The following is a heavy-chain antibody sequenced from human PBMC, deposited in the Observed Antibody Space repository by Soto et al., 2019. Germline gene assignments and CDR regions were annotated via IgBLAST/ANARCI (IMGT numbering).Heavy chain of an antibody. D-gene: IGHD2-2*01. CDR3: ARWYCSSTSCPGFDY. V-gene: IGHV3-48*03. CDR2: IGSSGSTI. CDR1: GFTFSSYE. Sequence: PGGSLRLSCAASGFTFSSYEMNWVRQAPGKGLEWVSYIGSSGSTIYYADSVKGRFTISRDNAKNSLYLQMNSLRAEDTAVYYCARWYCSSTSCPGFDYWGQGALVTVSS. J-gene: IGHJ4*02.